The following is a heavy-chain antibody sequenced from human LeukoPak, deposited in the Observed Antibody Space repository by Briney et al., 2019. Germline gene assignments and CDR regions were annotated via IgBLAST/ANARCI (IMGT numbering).Heavy chain of an antibody. CDR2: MYYSGST. CDR3: ATTIPYYDSSGRKTQVAFDI. Sequence: PSETLSLTCAVSGGSISSGDYSWSWIRRPPGKGLEWIGYMYYSGSTYSNLSLKSRVTISVDTSKNQFSLKLSSVTAADTAVYYCATTIPYYDSSGRKTQVAFDIWGQGTTVTVSS. J-gene: IGHJ3*02. CDR1: GGSISSGDYS. V-gene: IGHV4-30-4*07. D-gene: IGHD3-22*01.